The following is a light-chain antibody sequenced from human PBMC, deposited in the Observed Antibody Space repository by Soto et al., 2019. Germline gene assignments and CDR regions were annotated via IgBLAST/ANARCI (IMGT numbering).Light chain of an antibody. CDR2: GAS. V-gene: IGKV3-20*01. CDR1: PSVSSSY. CDR3: QQYGSSRT. Sequence: EIVLTQSPGTLSLSPGERATLSCRASPSVSSSYLAWYQQKPGQAPRLLIYGASSRATGIPDSFSGSGSGTDFTLTISRLEPEDFAVYYCQQYGSSRTFGQGTKVEIK. J-gene: IGKJ1*01.